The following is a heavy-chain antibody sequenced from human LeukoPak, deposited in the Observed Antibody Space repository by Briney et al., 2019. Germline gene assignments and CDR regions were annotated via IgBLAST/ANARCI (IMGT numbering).Heavy chain of an antibody. CDR3: ARPPKGLRLGELSPPVY. V-gene: IGHV1-2*02. D-gene: IGHD3-16*02. Sequence: ASVTVSFKASGYTFTGYYMHWVRQAPGQGLEWMGWINPNSGGTNYAQKFQGRVTMTRDTSISTAYMELSRLRSDDTAVYYCARPPKGLRLGELSPPVYWGQGTLVTVSS. CDR1: GYTFTGYY. CDR2: INPNSGGT. J-gene: IGHJ4*02.